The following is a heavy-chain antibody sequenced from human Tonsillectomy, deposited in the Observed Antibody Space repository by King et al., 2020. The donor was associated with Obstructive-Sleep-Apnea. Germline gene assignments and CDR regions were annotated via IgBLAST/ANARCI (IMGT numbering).Heavy chain of an antibody. CDR2: FDPEEGET. Sequence: VQLVESGAEVRNPGASVKVSCTVSGNSLTQLSTHWVRQAPGKGLEWMGGFDPEEGETVYAQKFQGRVTMTEDTSTDTVYMELSSLRSEDTAVYYCASSAWLGALDYWGQGTLVTVSS. D-gene: IGHD3-16*01. CDR3: ASSAWLGALDY. V-gene: IGHV1-24*01. CDR1: GNSLTQLS. J-gene: IGHJ4*02.